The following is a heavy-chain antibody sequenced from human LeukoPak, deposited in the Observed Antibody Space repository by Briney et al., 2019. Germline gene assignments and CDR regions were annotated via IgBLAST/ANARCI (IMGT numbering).Heavy chain of an antibody. V-gene: IGHV3-30*02. D-gene: IGHD3-3*01. CDR2: IYPDGTNK. J-gene: IGHJ5*02. CDR3: AKDWSGNYNWSDP. CDR1: GFTFSSYG. Sequence: GGSQRLSCAASGFTFSSYGMHWVRQAPGKGLEWVACIYPDGTNKDYADSVKGRFIISRDNSKNTLYVQMNSLRAEDTAIYYCAKDWSGNYNWSDPWGQGTLVTVSS.